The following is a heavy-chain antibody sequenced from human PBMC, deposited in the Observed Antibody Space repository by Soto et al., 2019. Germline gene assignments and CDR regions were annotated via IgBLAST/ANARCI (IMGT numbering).Heavy chain of an antibody. CDR1: GFSFSDDW. CDR3: VRGKYSGSYFFDY. V-gene: IGHV3-74*01. CDR2: VSSVGDST. J-gene: IGHJ4*02. Sequence: EVHLVESGGGLVQPGGSLRLSCEASGFSFSDDWMHWVRQAPGKGLVWVSSVSSVGDSTDYADSVKGRLTISRDNAKNTLYLQMNSLGAEDTAVYYCVRGKYSGSYFFDYWGQGTLVTVSS. D-gene: IGHD1-26*01.